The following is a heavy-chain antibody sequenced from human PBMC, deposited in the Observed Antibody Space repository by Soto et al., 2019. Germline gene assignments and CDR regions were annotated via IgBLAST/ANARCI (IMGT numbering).Heavy chain of an antibody. D-gene: IGHD6-13*01. J-gene: IGHJ4*02. Sequence: QVQLQESGPRLVRPSETLSLTCNVSGGSIKHYYWTWIRQPPGKGLQLIGYIYPAGATKYNSSLKSRATISADMSKNQLSLRLSSVTAANTAVYYSAREVAAPGATYFEYWGQGTLVTVSS. CDR2: IYPAGAT. CDR1: GGSIKHYY. CDR3: AREVAAPGATYFEY. V-gene: IGHV4-59*01.